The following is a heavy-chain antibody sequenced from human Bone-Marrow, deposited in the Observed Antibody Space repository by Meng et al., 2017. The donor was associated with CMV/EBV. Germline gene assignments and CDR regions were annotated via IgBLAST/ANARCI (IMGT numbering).Heavy chain of an antibody. CDR3: AREFVVVVAARLHYYGMDV. J-gene: IGHJ6*02. CDR1: GFTFSSYS. CDR2: ISSSSSTI. D-gene: IGHD2-15*01. V-gene: IGHV3-48*04. Sequence: GESLKISCAASGFTFSSYSMNWVRQAPGKGLEWVSYISSSSSTIYYADSVKGRFTISRDNAKNSLYLQMNSLRAEDTAVYYCAREFVVVVAARLHYYGMDVWGQGTTVSVSS.